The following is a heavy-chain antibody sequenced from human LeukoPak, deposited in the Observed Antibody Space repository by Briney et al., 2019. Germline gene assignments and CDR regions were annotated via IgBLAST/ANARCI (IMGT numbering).Heavy chain of an antibody. V-gene: IGHV1-69*05. CDR2: IIPIFGTA. CDR1: GGTFTSYA. Sequence: SVKVSCKASGGTFTSYAVSWVRQAPGQGLEWMGGIIPIFGTAYYAQKFQGRVTITTDESTSTAYMDLSSLRSDDTAVYYCARGYYDSSGYYYVWDYWGQGTLVTVSS. D-gene: IGHD3-22*01. CDR3: ARGYYDSSGYYYVWDY. J-gene: IGHJ4*02.